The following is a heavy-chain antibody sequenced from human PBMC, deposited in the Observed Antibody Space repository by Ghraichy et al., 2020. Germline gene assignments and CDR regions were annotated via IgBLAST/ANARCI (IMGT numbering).Heavy chain of an antibody. J-gene: IGHJ4*02. D-gene: IGHD1-1*01. V-gene: IGHV3-53*01. CDR1: GFTVSSNY. Sequence: GESLNISCAASGFTVSSNYMSWVRQAPGKGLEWVSVMYSGGYAYYADSVKGRFTISRDNSKNTLFLQMNSLRAEDTAVYYCARGPRTGNFDYWGQGTLLTVSS. CDR3: ARGPRTGNFDY. CDR2: MYSGGYA.